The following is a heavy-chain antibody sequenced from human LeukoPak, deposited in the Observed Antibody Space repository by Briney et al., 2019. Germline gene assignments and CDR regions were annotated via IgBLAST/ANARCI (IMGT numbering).Heavy chain of an antibody. CDR2: IGYDGSKI. V-gene: IGHV3-33*01. D-gene: IGHD3-16*02. Sequence: QPGGSLRLSCAASGFTFSRSGMHWVRQAPGKGLEWVTFIGYDGSKIYYADSVKGRFTISRDNAKNSLYLQMNSLRAEDTAVYYCARNRMITFGGVIVYYWGQGTLVTVSS. CDR3: ARNRMITFGGVIVYY. J-gene: IGHJ4*02. CDR1: GFTFSRSG.